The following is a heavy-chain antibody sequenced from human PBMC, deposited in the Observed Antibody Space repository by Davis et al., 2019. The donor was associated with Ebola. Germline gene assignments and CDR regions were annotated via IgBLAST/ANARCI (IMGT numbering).Heavy chain of an antibody. CDR3: ARHDYGDSHFDY. CDR1: GFTVSSDY. Sequence: GESLKISCVASGFTVSSDYMSWVRQAPGKGLEWVSVIYSGGSTYYADSVKGRFTISRHNSENTVFLQMNSLRPDDTAVYYCARHDYGDSHFDYWGQGTLVTVSS. CDR2: IYSGGST. J-gene: IGHJ4*02. D-gene: IGHD4-17*01. V-gene: IGHV3-53*04.